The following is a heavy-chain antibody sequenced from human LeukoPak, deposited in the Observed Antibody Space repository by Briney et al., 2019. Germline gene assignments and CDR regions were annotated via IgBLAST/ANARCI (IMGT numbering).Heavy chain of an antibody. J-gene: IGHJ2*01. CDR2: ISSSGSTI. D-gene: IGHD4-23*01. Sequence: GGSLRLSCAASGFTFSSYEMNWVRQAPGKGLEWVSYISSSGSTIYYADSVKGRFTISRDNAKNSLYLQMNSLSAEDTAVYYCARPFYGGKTHWYFDLWGRGTLVTVSS. V-gene: IGHV3-48*03. CDR3: ARPFYGGKTHWYFDL. CDR1: GFTFSSYE.